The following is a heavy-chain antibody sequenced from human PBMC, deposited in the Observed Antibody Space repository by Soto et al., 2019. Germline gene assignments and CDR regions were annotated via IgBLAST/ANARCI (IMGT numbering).Heavy chain of an antibody. Sequence: EVQLVESGGGLVKPGGSLRLSCAASGFTFSSYSMNWVRQAPGKGLEWVSSISSSSSYIYYADSVKGRFTISRDNAKNSLYLQMSSLRAEDTAVYYCARVGGITMVRGVIGYWGQGTLVTVSS. D-gene: IGHD3-10*01. V-gene: IGHV3-21*01. CDR1: GFTFSSYS. CDR2: ISSSSSYI. J-gene: IGHJ4*02. CDR3: ARVGGITMVRGVIGY.